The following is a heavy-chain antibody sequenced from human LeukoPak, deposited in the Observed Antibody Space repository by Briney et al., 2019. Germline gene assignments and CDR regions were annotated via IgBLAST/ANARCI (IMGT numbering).Heavy chain of an antibody. V-gene: IGHV4-34*01. CDR2: INHSGST. Sequence: SETLSLTCAVYGGSFSGYYWSWNRQPPGKGLEWIGEINHSGSTNYNPSLKSRVTISVDTSKNQFSLKLSSVTAADTAVYYCARGRPGGGNSELDYWGQGTLVTVSS. D-gene: IGHD4-23*01. J-gene: IGHJ4*02. CDR1: GGSFSGYY. CDR3: ARGRPGGGNSELDY.